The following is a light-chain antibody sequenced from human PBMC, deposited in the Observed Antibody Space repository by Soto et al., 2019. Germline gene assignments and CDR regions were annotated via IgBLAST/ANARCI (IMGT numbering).Light chain of an antibody. CDR3: QQYNNWPYT. V-gene: IGKV3-15*01. CDR1: QSVSSN. J-gene: IGKJ2*01. Sequence: EIVMTQSPATLSVSPGERATLSCRASQSVSSNLAWYQQKPGQAPRLLIYGASTRATGIPARFGGSGSGTEFTLTISSLQSEDFAVYYCQQYNNWPYTFGQGTNLEIK. CDR2: GAS.